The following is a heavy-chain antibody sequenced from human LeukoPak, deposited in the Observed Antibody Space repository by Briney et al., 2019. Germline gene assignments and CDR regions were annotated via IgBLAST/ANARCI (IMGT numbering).Heavy chain of an antibody. CDR1: GFTFSTYA. Sequence: GGSLRLSCSASGFTFSTYAMFWVRQAPGKGLEYVSVISSEGGSTYYADSVKGRFTISGDNSKNTLYLQMSSLRAEDTAVYYCVKQKTNYAFDIWGRGTMVIVSS. V-gene: IGHV3-64D*09. CDR2: ISSEGGST. J-gene: IGHJ3*02. D-gene: IGHD1-7*01. CDR3: VKQKTNYAFDI.